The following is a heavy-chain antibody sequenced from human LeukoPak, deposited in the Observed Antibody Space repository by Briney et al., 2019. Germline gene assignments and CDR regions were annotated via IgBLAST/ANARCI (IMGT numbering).Heavy chain of an antibody. CDR3: ARGRIGLEWSLDY. D-gene: IGHD3-3*01. CDR1: GGSISYYY. CDR2: IYYTGTT. Sequence: SETLSLTCTVSGGSISYYYWSWIRQPPGKGLEWIGYIYYTGTTNYNSSLKSRVTISVDTSKNQFSLELSSVTAADTAVYYCARGRIGLEWSLDYWGQGTLVTVSS. V-gene: IGHV4-59*01. J-gene: IGHJ4*02.